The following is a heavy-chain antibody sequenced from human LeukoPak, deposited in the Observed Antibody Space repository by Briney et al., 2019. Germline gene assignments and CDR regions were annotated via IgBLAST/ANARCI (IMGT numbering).Heavy chain of an antibody. J-gene: IGHJ5*02. CDR2: INSDGSST. D-gene: IGHD6-6*01. Sequence: QTGGSLRLSCAASGFTVSSNYMSWVRQAPGKGLVWVSRINSDGSSTSYADSVKGRFTISRDNAKNTLYLQMNSLRAEDTAVYYCATEGIAARRPPEDNWFDPWGQGTLVTVSS. CDR1: GFTVSSNY. CDR3: ATEGIAARRPPEDNWFDP. V-gene: IGHV3-74*01.